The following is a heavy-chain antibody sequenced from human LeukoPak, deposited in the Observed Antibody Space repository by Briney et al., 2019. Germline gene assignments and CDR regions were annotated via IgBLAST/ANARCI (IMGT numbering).Heavy chain of an antibody. CDR2: ISDSGGGT. J-gene: IGHJ4*02. V-gene: IGHV3-23*01. CDR3: ARDAYYYDSSGYFDY. Sequence: GGSLRLSCSVSGITVSNYGMSWVRQAPGKGLEWVAGISDSGGGTKYADSVKGRFTISRDNSKNTLYLQMNSLRAEDTAVNYCARDAYYYDSSGYFDYWGQGTLVTVSS. D-gene: IGHD3-22*01. CDR1: GITVSNYG.